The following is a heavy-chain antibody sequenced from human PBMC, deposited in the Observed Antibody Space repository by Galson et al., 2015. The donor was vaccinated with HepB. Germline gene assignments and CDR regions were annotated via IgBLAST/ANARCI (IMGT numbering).Heavy chain of an antibody. CDR2: IYYSGST. D-gene: IGHD5-12*01. CDR3: ARTSGYDPSVWSYYYYYMDV. V-gene: IGHV4-39*07. CDR1: GGSISSSSYY. Sequence: ETLSLTCTVSGGSISSSSYYWGWIRQPPGKGLEWIGSIYYSGSTFYNPSLKSRVTISVDTSKNQFSLKLSSVTAADTAVYYCARTSGYDPSVWSYYYYYMDVWGKGTTVTVSS. J-gene: IGHJ6*03.